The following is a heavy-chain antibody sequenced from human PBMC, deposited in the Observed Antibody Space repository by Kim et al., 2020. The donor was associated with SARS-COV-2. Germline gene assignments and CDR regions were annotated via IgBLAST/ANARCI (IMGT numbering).Heavy chain of an antibody. J-gene: IGHJ5*02. V-gene: IGHV3-30*18. CDR1: GFTFSSYG. CDR2: ISYDGSNK. CDR3: AKEAPRVVNNWFDP. D-gene: IGHD2-2*01. Sequence: GGSLRLSCAASGFTFSSYGMHWVRQAPGKGLEWVAVISYDGSNKYYADSVKGRFTISRDNSKNTLYLQMNSLRAEDTAVYYCAKEAPRVVNNWFDPWGQGTLVTVSS.